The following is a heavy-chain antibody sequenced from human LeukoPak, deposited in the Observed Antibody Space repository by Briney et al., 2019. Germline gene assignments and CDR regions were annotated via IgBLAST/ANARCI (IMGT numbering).Heavy chain of an antibody. CDR3: ARKLYFDVLTGLGVWYFDL. J-gene: IGHJ2*01. CDR2: MNPNSGNT. V-gene: IGHV1-8*01. Sequence: GASVKVSCKASGYTFTNYDINWVRQATGQGLEWMGWMNPNSGNTGYAQKFQGRATMTRNTSITTAYMELSSLRSEDTAVYYCARKLYFDVLTGLGVWYFDLWGRGTLVTVSS. D-gene: IGHD3-9*01. CDR1: GYTFTNYD.